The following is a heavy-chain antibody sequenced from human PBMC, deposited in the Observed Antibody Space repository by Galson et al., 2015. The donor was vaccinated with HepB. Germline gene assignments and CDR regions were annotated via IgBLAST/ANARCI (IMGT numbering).Heavy chain of an antibody. D-gene: IGHD1-1*01. CDR2: ISGSAAIT. Sequence: SLRLSCAASGFSISSYDMSWVRQAPGKGLEWVSLISGSAAITYYADSVKGRFTISRDNSKNALYMQMNSLRAEDTAVYYCASWNGGFDYWGQGTLVTVSS. CDR3: ASWNGGFDY. V-gene: IGHV3-23*01. J-gene: IGHJ4*02. CDR1: GFSISSYD.